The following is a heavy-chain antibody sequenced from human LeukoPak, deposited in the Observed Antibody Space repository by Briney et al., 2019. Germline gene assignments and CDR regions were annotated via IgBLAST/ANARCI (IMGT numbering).Heavy chain of an antibody. Sequence: VASVKVSCKASGHTFTSYDINWVRQATGQGLEWMGWMNPNSGNTGYAQKFQGRVTMTRNTSISTAYMELSSLRSEDTAVYYCASRVGATGSIDYWGQGTLVTVSS. CDR2: MNPNSGNT. CDR1: GHTFTSYD. V-gene: IGHV1-8*01. CDR3: ASRVGATGSIDY. J-gene: IGHJ4*02. D-gene: IGHD1-26*01.